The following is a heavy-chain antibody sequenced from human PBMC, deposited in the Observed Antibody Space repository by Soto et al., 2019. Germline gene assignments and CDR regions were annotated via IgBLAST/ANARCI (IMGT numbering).Heavy chain of an antibody. CDR1: GDSVSSNSVA. V-gene: IGHV6-1*01. D-gene: IGHD3-22*01. CDR3: VRAGYDDSSEKSHGMDV. Sequence: PSQTLSLTCAISGDSVSSNSVAWNWIRQSPSRGLEWLGRTYYRSKWNNDYAVSVRSRISINPDTSKNQLSLQLNSVTPEDTAVYYCVRAGYDDSSEKSHGMDVWGQGTTVTVSS. J-gene: IGHJ6*02. CDR2: TYYRSKWNN.